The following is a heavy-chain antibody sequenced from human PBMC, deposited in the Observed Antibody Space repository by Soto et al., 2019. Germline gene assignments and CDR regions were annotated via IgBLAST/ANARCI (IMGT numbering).Heavy chain of an antibody. CDR3: ARDQGELDY. Sequence: SETLSLTCAVSGYSISSGYYWGWIRQPPGKGLEWIGSIYHSGSTYYNPSLKSRVTISVDTSKNQFSLKLSSVTAADTAVYYCARDQGELDYWGQGTLVTVS. CDR2: IYHSGST. V-gene: IGHV4-38-2*02. J-gene: IGHJ4*02. D-gene: IGHD1-26*01. CDR1: GYSISSGYY.